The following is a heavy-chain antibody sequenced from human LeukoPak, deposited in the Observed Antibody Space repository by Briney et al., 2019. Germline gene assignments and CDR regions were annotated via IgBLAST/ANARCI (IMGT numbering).Heavy chain of an antibody. Sequence: SETLSLTCTVSGGSISSGSYYWSWIRQPAGKGLEWIGHIYTTGSTNYSPSLKSRVTISVDTSKNQFSLKLSSVTAADTAVYYCAREKSPERKTWLQLGAFDVWGQGTVVTVSS. CDR3: AREKSPERKTWLQLGAFDV. V-gene: IGHV4-61*09. D-gene: IGHD5-24*01. CDR1: GGSISSGSYY. J-gene: IGHJ3*01. CDR2: IYTTGST.